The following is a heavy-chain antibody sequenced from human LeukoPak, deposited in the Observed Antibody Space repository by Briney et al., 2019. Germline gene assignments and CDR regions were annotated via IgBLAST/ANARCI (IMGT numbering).Heavy chain of an antibody. Sequence: SETLSLTCTVSGGSISSGDYYWSWIRQPPGKGLEWIGYIYYSGSTYYSPSLKSRVTISVDTPKNQFSLKLSSVIAADTAVYYCASRGTLAAAGGYYYYYYMDVWGKGTTVTVSS. CDR1: GGSISSGDYY. D-gene: IGHD6-13*01. V-gene: IGHV4-30-4*08. CDR3: ASRGTLAAAGGYYYYYYMDV. J-gene: IGHJ6*03. CDR2: IYYSGST.